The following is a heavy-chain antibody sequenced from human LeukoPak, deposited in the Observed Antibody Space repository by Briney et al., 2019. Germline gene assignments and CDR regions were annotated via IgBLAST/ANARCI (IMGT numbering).Heavy chain of an antibody. CDR2: MNPNSGNT. J-gene: IGHJ4*02. D-gene: IGHD6-13*01. CDR1: GYSFTSYD. CDR3: ARRVAAGGTCMGY. V-gene: IGHV1-8*01. Sequence: ASVKVSCKASGYSFTSYDINWVRQATGQGLEWMGWMNPNSGNTGSAQKFHGRVTMTRNTSISTAYMELSNLRSEDTAVYYCARRVAAGGTCMGYWGQGTLVTVSS.